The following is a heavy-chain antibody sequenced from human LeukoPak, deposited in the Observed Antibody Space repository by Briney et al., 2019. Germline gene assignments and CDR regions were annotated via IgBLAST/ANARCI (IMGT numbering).Heavy chain of an antibody. CDR1: GGSISGSSYY. CDR2: IHYSGST. V-gene: IGHV4-39*01. J-gene: IGHJ2*01. Sequence: SETLSLTCTVSGGSISGSSYYWGWIRQPPGKGLEWIGSIHYSGSTYYNPSLKSRVTISVDTSKNQFSLKLSSVTAADTSVYYCARLQNYGGAPRYFDLWGRGTPVTVSS. CDR3: ARLQNYGGAPRYFDL. D-gene: IGHD4-23*01.